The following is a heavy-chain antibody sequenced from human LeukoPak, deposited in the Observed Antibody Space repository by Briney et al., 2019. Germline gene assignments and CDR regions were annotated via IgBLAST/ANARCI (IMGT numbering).Heavy chain of an antibody. J-gene: IGHJ6*02. CDR1: GYTFTSYY. Sequence: ASLKVSCKASGYTFTSYYMHWVRQAPGQGLEWMGIINPSGGSTSYAQKFHGRVTMTRDTSTSTVYMELSSLRSEDTAVYYCARDPVGATLYYYYGMDVWGQGTTVTVSS. V-gene: IGHV1-46*01. CDR2: INPSGGST. D-gene: IGHD1-26*01. CDR3: ARDPVGATLYYYYGMDV.